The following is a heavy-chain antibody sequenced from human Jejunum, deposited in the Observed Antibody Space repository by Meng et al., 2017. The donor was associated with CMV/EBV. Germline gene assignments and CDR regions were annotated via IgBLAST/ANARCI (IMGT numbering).Heavy chain of an antibody. CDR2: IYYSGST. V-gene: IGHV4-31*03. D-gene: IGHD3-10*01. CDR1: GGSISSGGYY. CDR3: ASAPGYYFDY. Sequence: CTVSGGSISSGGYYWSCICQHPGKGLEWIGYIYYSGSTYYNPSLKSRVTISVDTSKNQFSLKLSSVTAADTAVYYCASAPGYYFDYWGQGTLVTVSS. J-gene: IGHJ4*02.